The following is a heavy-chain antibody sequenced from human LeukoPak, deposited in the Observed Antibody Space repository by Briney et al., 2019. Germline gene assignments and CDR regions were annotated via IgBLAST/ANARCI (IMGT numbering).Heavy chain of an antibody. J-gene: IGHJ6*02. Sequence: SETLSLTCSVSGDSISGYYWTWVRQPPGKGLEWIGQIHYSGRADYNPSLKSRITMSVDTSRNQISLKLSSVTAADTAIYYCVRFGVNYDMDVWGQGTTVTVFS. D-gene: IGHD3-16*01. CDR3: VRFGVNYDMDV. V-gene: IGHV4-59*01. CDR1: GDSISGYY. CDR2: IHYSGRA.